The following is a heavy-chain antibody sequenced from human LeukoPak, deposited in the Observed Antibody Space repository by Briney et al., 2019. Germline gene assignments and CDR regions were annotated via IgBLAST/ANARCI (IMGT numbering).Heavy chain of an antibody. J-gene: IGHJ5*02. Sequence: KASETLSLTCTVSGGSISSSSYYWGWIRQPPGKGLEWIGSIYYSGSTYYNPSLKSRVTISVDTSKNQFSLKLSSVTAADTAVYYCARVVESSSWTDSYNWFDPWGQGTLVTVSS. D-gene: IGHD6-13*01. CDR2: IYYSGST. V-gene: IGHV4-39*07. CDR3: ARVVESSSWTDSYNWFDP. CDR1: GGSISSSSYY.